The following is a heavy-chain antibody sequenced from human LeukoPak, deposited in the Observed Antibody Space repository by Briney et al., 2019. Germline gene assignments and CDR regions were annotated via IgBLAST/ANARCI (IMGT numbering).Heavy chain of an antibody. CDR2: IYYSGST. CDR3: ARLVTGSGIDY. Sequence: SETLSLTCAVYGGSFSGYYWSWIRQPPGKGLEWIGSIYYSGSTYYNPSLKSRVTISVDTSKNQFSLKLSSVTAADTAVYYCARLVTGSGIDYWGQGTLVTVSS. V-gene: IGHV4-34*01. CDR1: GGSFSGYY. J-gene: IGHJ4*02. D-gene: IGHD3-10*01.